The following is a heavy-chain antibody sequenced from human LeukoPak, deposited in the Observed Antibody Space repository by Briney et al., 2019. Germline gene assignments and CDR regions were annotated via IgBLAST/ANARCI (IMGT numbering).Heavy chain of an antibody. D-gene: IGHD6-13*01. J-gene: IGHJ4*02. Sequence: GGPLRLSCAASGFTFTSYGMHWVRQAPGKGLEGVAVIWYDGSNKYYADSVKGRFTISRDNSKSTLYLQMNSLRAEDTAVYYCARDPIAAVRFDYWGQGTLVTVSS. CDR3: ARDPIAAVRFDY. V-gene: IGHV3-33*01. CDR2: IWYDGSNK. CDR1: GFTFTSYG.